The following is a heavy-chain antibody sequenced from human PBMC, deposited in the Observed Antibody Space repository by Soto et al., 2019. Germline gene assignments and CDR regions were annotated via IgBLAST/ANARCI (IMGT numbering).Heavy chain of an antibody. D-gene: IGHD2-15*01. CDR3: ARDDRYCSGGSCTFYYYYGMDV. CDR2: LSYDGNNE. V-gene: IGHV3-30-3*01. CDR1: GFTFSSYA. Sequence: QVQLVESGGGVVQPGRSLRLSCAASGFTFSSYAMHWVRQAPGKGLEWVAILSYDGNNEYYAHSVKGRFTISRDTSKNTLYLQMNSLRAEDTAVYYCARDDRYCSGGSCTFYYYYGMDVWGQGTTVTVSS. J-gene: IGHJ6*02.